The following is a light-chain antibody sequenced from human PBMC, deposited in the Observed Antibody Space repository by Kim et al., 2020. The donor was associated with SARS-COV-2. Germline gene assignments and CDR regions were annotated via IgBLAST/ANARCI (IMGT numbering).Light chain of an antibody. CDR2: AAS. J-gene: IGKJ1*01. V-gene: IGKV1-27*01. CDR1: QGISNY. CDR3: QKYNTAPWT. Sequence: ASVGDGVTISCRASQGISNYLCWYQQKPGQAPKLLIYAASALQFGVSSRFNGSGSGTDFTLTISDLQPEDVATYYCQKYNTAPWTFGHGTKVDIK.